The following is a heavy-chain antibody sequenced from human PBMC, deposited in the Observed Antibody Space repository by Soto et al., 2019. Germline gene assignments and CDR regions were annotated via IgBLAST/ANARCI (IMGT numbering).Heavy chain of an antibody. CDR2: IFYSGSA. D-gene: IGHD6-13*01. J-gene: IGHJ5*02. CDR3: ARVLAATGYIHASYNWLDP. CDR1: GGSISTSSFY. Sequence: QLQLQESGPGLVKPSETLSLTCTVSGGSISTSSFYWGWVRQPPGKGLEWIGHIFYSGSAYYNPSLHSRVTISVDTSRNQFSLRLTAVTAADTAVYYCARVLAATGYIHASYNWLDPWGQGTLVTVSS. V-gene: IGHV4-39*01.